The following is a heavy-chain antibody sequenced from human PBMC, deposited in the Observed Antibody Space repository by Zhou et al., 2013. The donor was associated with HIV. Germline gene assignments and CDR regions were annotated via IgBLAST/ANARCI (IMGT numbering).Heavy chain of an antibody. CDR1: GYTFTGYY. V-gene: IGHV1-8*02. D-gene: IGHD3-9*01. CDR3: ARGLTGPMMTGALRY. Sequence: QVQLVQSGPEVKKPGASVKVSCKASGYTFTGYYMHWVRQAPGQGLEWMGWMNPDNGNTAFAQKFQGRVTMTRNTSISTAYMELRSLRFDDAAVYYCARGLTGPMMTGALRYWGQGTLVAVSP. J-gene: IGHJ4*02. CDR2: MNPDNGNT.